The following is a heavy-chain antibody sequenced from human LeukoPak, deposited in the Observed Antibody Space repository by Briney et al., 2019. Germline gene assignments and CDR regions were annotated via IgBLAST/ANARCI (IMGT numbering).Heavy chain of an antibody. J-gene: IGHJ4*02. D-gene: IGHD1-26*01. CDR2: ISAGGNS. CDR3: ALFSRGSDY. V-gene: IGHV4-34*01. CDR1: GGSFSGYF. Sequence: SETLSLTCAVYGGSFSGYFWTWIRQSPGQGLGWIGEISAGGNSDENPSLKSRVTISVDRSRSQFSLKLTSVTTADTAVYYCALFSRGSDYWGQGTLITVSS.